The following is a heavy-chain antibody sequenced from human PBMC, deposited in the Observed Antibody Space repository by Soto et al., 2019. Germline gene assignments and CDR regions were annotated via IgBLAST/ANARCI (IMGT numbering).Heavy chain of an antibody. CDR2: INPNSGGT. Sequence: ASVKVSCKASGYTFTGYYMHWVRQAPGQGLEWMGWINPNSGGTNYAQKFQGWVTMTRDTSISTAYMELSRLRSDDTAVYYCARAAEVRVVATIMNYYGMDVWGQGTTVTVSS. V-gene: IGHV1-2*04. J-gene: IGHJ6*02. D-gene: IGHD5-12*01. CDR3: ARAAEVRVVATIMNYYGMDV. CDR1: GYTFTGYY.